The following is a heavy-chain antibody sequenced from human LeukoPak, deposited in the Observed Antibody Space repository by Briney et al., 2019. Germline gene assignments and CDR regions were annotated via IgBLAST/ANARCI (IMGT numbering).Heavy chain of an antibody. CDR2: MNPNSGNT. V-gene: IGHV1-8*01. CDR3: ARAQTDYYDSSGYCDY. Sequence: ASVKVSCKASGYTFTSYDINWVRQATGQGLEWMGWMNPNSGNTGYAQKFQGRVTMTRNTSISTAYMELSSLRSEDTAVYYCARAQTDYYDSSGYCDYWGQGTLVTVSS. D-gene: IGHD3-22*01. J-gene: IGHJ4*02. CDR1: GYTFTSYD.